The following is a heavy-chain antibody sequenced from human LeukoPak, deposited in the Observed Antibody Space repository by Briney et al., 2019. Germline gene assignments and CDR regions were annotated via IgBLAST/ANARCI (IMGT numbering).Heavy chain of an antibody. J-gene: IGHJ4*02. CDR1: GFAFNSYT. CDR2: KSYDSHTT. D-gene: IGHD3-9*01. CDR3: ASGGYDLLTASGY. V-gene: IGHV3-30*04. Sequence: PGGSLRLSCVASGFAFNSYTMHWVRQAPGKGLEWVALKSYDSHTTYYTDSVQGRFTISRDNSKNTLYVQMNSLRAEDTAVYYCASGGYDLLTASGYWGQGTLVTVSS.